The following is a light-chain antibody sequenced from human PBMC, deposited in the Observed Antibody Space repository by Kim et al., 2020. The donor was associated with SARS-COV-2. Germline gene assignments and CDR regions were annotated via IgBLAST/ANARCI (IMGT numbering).Light chain of an antibody. V-gene: IGLV3-19*01. Sequence: SSELTQDPAVSVALGQTVRITCQGDSLRSYYASWYQKKPGQAPVLVIYGKNNRPSGITDRFSGSSSGNTASLTITGAQAEEEADYYCNSRDSSGNHVVFG. CDR2: GKN. J-gene: IGLJ2*01. CDR1: SLRSYY. CDR3: NSRDSSGNHVV.